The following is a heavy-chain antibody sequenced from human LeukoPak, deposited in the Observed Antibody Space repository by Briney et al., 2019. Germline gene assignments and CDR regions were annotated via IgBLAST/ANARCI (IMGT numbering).Heavy chain of an antibody. CDR2: ISGSGGST. D-gene: IGHD2-2*01. V-gene: IGHV3-23*01. CDR1: GFTFSSYA. Sequence: PGGSLRLSCAASGFTFSSYAMSWVRQAPGKGLEWVSAISGSGGSTYYADSVKGRFTISRDNSKNTPYLQMNSLRAEDTAVYYCAKDDCSSTSCYSPHYWGQGTLVTVSS. J-gene: IGHJ4*02. CDR3: AKDDCSSTSCYSPHY.